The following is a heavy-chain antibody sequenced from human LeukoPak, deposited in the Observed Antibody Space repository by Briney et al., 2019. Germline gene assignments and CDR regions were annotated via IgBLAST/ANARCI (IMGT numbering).Heavy chain of an antibody. CDR3: ARYHRERPRSFYFDY. CDR2: IKQDGSEK. CDR1: GFTFSSYW. D-gene: IGHD1-1*01. Sequence: GGSLRLSCAASGFTFSSYWMSWVRQAPGKGLEWVANIKQDGSEKYYVDSVKGRFTISRDNAKNSLYLQMNSLRAEDTAVYYCARYHRERPRSFYFDYWGQGTLVTVPS. J-gene: IGHJ4*02. V-gene: IGHV3-7*01.